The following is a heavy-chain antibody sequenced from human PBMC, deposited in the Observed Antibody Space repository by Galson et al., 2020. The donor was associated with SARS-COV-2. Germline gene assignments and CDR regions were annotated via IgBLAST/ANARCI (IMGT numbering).Heavy chain of an antibody. CDR3: ARQLYSLKADYFYYGMDV. J-gene: IGHJ6*02. D-gene: IGHD2-2*01. V-gene: IGHV4-30-4*01. Sequence: SETLSLTCTVSGVSISSGDFYWSWIRQSPGKGLEWIGFIYYSGNTYYNPSLKSRLSMSLDMSRNQFSLNLSSVTAADTAVYYCARQLYSLKADYFYYGMDVWGQGTTVTVSS. CDR2: IYYSGNT. CDR1: GVSISSGDFY.